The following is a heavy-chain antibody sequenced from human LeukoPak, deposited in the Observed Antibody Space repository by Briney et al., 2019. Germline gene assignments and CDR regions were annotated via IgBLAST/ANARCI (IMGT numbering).Heavy chain of an antibody. V-gene: IGHV3-48*03. CDR3: VSHRGSGPY. D-gene: IGHD3-10*01. J-gene: IGHJ4*02. Sequence: GRSLRLSCAASGFTFTSYEMNWVRQAPGKGLEWVSYISSSGSTIYYADSVKGRFTISRDNAKNSLYLQMNSLRAEDTALYYCVSHRGSGPYWGQGTLVTVSS. CDR1: GFTFTSYE. CDR2: ISSSGSTI.